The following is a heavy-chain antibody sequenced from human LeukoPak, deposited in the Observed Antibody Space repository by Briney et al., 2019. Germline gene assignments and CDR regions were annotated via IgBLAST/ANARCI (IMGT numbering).Heavy chain of an antibody. J-gene: IGHJ5*02. CDR2: INPNSDGT. D-gene: IGHD6-19*01. Sequence: GASVKVSCKASGYTFTDNYIHWVRQAPGQGPEWMGWINPNSDGTKYAQKFQGRVTMTRDTSISTAYMEVSSLRYEDTAVYYCARAGGSGWSRVWFDPWGQGILVTVSS. V-gene: IGHV1-2*02. CDR1: GYTFTDNY. CDR3: ARAGGSGWSRVWFDP.